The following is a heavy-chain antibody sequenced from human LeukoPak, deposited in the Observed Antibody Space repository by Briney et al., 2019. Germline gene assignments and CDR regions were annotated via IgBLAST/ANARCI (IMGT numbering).Heavy chain of an antibody. D-gene: IGHD5-18*01. J-gene: IGHJ4*02. V-gene: IGHV3-48*01. CDR3: ARDHGDPAMVIAPFFDY. CDR2: ISASGSTI. Sequence: PGGSLRLSCAASGFSFRSYSMNWVRQAPGKGLEWVSYISASGSTIFYADSVKGRFTISRDDAKNSLYLQVNSLRAEDTAVYYCARDHGDPAMVIAPFFDYWGQGTLVTVSS. CDR1: GFSFRSYS.